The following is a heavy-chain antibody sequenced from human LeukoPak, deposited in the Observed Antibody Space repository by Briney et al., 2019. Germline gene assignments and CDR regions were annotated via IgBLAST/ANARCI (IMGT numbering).Heavy chain of an antibody. V-gene: IGHV4-4*02. CDR2: IYHTGST. D-gene: IGHD4-17*01. CDR1: GGSISSSHW. CDR3: ARAGKTSVTTTFDY. J-gene: IGHJ4*02. Sequence: SSETLSLTCAVSGGSISSSHWWSWVRQPPGKGLEWIGEIYHTGSTNYNPSLRSRVTMSVDKSKNQFSLKLNSVTAADTAVYYCARAGKTSVTTTFDYWGQGTLVSVSS.